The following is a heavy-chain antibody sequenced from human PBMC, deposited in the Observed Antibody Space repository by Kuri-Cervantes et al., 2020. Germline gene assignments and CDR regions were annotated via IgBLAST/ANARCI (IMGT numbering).Heavy chain of an antibody. V-gene: IGHV3-7*03. D-gene: IGHD2-2*01. CDR2: IKQDGSEK. Sequence: GESLKISCAASGFTFSSYWMSWVRQAPGKGLEWVANIKQDGSEKYYVDSVKGRFTISRDNAKNSLYLQMNSLKTEDTAVYYCTTDEVVVVPAAISGDAFDIWGQGTMVTVSS. J-gene: IGHJ3*02. CDR1: GFTFSSYW. CDR3: TTDEVVVVPAAISGDAFDI.